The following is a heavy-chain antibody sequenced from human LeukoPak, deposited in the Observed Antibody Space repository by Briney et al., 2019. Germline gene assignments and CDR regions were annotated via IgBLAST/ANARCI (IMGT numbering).Heavy chain of an antibody. J-gene: IGHJ4*02. CDR3: ARTRPGRLQRWLYYFDY. D-gene: IGHD5-12*01. V-gene: IGHV4-59*01. CDR1: GGSISSYY. CDR2: IYYSGST. Sequence: KSSKTLSLTCTVSGGSISSYYWSWIRQPPGKGLEWIGYIYYSGSTNYNPSLKSRVTISVDTSKNQFSLKLSSVTAADTAVYYCARTRPGRLQRWLYYFDYWGQGTLVTVSS.